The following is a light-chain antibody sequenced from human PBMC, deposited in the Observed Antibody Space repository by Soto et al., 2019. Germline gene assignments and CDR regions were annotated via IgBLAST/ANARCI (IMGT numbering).Light chain of an antibody. CDR3: CSYAGSYTHV. J-gene: IGLJ1*01. V-gene: IGLV2-11*01. CDR2: DVS. CDR1: SSDVGGYNY. Sequence: QSVLTQPRPVSGSPGQSVTISCTGTSSDVGGYNYVSWYQQHPGKAPKLMIYDVSKRPSGVPDRFSGSKSGNTASLTISGLQAEDEADYYCCSYAGSYTHVFGTWTKV.